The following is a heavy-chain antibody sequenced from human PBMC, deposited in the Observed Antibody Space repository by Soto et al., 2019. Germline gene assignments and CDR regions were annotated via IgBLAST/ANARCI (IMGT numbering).Heavy chain of an antibody. CDR3: ARGAEYQLLSRDYFYGMDV. J-gene: IGHJ6*02. Sequence: QVQLVEAGGGVVQPGRSLRLSCGASGFTFNSHGMHWVRQAPGKGLEWVAVISYEGSNNFYAESVKGRFTISRDNSKNTLYLQMNSLRREDMAVYYCARGAEYQLLSRDYFYGMDVWGQGTTVTVSS. V-gene: IGHV3-30*03. D-gene: IGHD2-2*01. CDR1: GFTFNSHG. CDR2: ISYEGSNN.